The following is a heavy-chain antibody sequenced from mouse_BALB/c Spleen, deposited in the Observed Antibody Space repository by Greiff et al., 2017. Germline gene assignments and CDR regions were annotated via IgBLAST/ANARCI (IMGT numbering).Heavy chain of an antibody. CDR3: ARYDEDYYAMDY. D-gene: IGHD2-14*01. J-gene: IGHJ4*01. V-gene: IGHV5-12-1*01. Sequence: EVKVVESGGGLVKPGGSLKLSCAASGFAFSSYDMSWVRQTPEKRLEWVAYISSGGGSTYYPDTVKGRFTISRDNAKNTLYLQMSSLKSEDTAMYYCARYDEDYYAMDYWGQGTSVTVSS. CDR1: GFAFSSYD. CDR2: ISSGGGST.